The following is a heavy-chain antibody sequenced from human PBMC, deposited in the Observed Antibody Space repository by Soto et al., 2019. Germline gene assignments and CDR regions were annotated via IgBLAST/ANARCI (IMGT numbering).Heavy chain of an antibody. D-gene: IGHD6-6*01. CDR2: ISSTGSYA. Sequence: TGGSLRLSCAASGFTFRDYYMSWIRQAPGKGLEWVSYISSTGSYAKYADSVKGRFTISRDNAKNSLYLQMNSLRAEDTAVYYCARDSSITPRPLDYWGQGTQVTVSS. J-gene: IGHJ4*02. CDR1: GFTFRDYY. V-gene: IGHV3-11*06. CDR3: ARDSSITPRPLDY.